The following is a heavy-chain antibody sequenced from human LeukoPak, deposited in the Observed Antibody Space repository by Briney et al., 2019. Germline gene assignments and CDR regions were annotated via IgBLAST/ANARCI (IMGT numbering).Heavy chain of an antibody. D-gene: IGHD7-27*01. CDR2: MNPNSGNT. CDR1: GYTFTSYD. V-gene: IGHV1-8*01. J-gene: IGHJ3*02. Sequence: ASVKVSCKASGYTFTSYDINWVRQAPGQGLEWMGWMNPNSGNTGYAQKFQGRVTVTRNTSISTAYIELSSLRSEDTAVYYCAIETGVDAFDIWGQGTMVTVSS. CDR3: AIETGVDAFDI.